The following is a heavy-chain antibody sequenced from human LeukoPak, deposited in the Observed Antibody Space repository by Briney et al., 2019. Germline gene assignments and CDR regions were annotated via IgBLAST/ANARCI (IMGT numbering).Heavy chain of an antibody. Sequence: SETLSLTCTVSGGSVISGSYYWSWIRQPPGKGLEWIGYIYYSGSTNYNPSLKSRVTISIDTSKNQFSLKLSSVTAADTAVYYCARKGVPFYYGMDVWGQGTTVTVSS. CDR1: GGSVISGSYY. V-gene: IGHV4-61*01. J-gene: IGHJ6*02. D-gene: IGHD3-16*01. CDR3: ARKGVPFYYGMDV. CDR2: IYYSGST.